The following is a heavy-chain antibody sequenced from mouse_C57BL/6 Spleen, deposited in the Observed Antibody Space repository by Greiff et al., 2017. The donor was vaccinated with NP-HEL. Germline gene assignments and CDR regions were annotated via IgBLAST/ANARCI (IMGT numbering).Heavy chain of an antibody. CDR1: GYTFTSYW. J-gene: IGHJ2*01. CDR2: IDPSDSET. D-gene: IGHD4-1*01. Sequence: QVQLQQPGAELVRPGSSVKLSCKASGYTFTSYWMHWVKQRPIQGLEWIGNIDPSDSETHYNQKFKDKATLTVDKSSSTAYMQLSSLTSEDSAVYYCARSNWGEGYFDYWGQGTTLTVSS. CDR3: ARSNWGEGYFDY. V-gene: IGHV1-52*01.